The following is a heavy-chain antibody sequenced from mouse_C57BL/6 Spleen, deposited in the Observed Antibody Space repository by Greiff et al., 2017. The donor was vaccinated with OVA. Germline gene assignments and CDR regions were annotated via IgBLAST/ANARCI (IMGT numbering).Heavy chain of an antibody. CDR1: GFTFSDYG. J-gene: IGHJ2*01. V-gene: IGHV5-17*01. Sequence: EVKLVESGGGLVKPGGSLKLSCAASGFTFSDYGMHWVRQAPEKGLEWVAYISSGSSTIYYADTVKGRFTISRDNAKNTLFLQMTSLRSEDTAMYYCARPRYSNLYYFDYWGQGTTLTVSS. D-gene: IGHD2-5*01. CDR3: ARPRYSNLYYFDY. CDR2: ISSGSSTI.